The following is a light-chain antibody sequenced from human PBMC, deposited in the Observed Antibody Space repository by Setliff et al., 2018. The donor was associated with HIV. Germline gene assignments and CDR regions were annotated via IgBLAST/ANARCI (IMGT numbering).Light chain of an antibody. CDR1: SSDIGAYNY. Sequence: QSVLTQPASESGSPGQSITISCTGTSSDIGAYNYVSWYQQHPGKAPKLMIYDVSSRPSGVSNRFSGSKSGNTASLTISGLQAEDEADYYCSSYTSSGTLVFGTGTKVTVL. V-gene: IGLV2-14*01. CDR2: DVS. J-gene: IGLJ1*01. CDR3: SSYTSSGTLV.